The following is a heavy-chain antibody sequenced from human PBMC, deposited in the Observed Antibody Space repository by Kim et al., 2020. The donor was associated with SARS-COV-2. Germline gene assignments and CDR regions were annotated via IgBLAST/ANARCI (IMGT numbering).Heavy chain of an antibody. D-gene: IGHD6-13*01. V-gene: IGHV1-69*01. J-gene: IGHJ6*02. CDR3: ARSNSSSWYNYYYGMDV. Sequence: FQGRVTITADESTSTAYMELSSLRSEDTAVYYCARSNSSSWYNYYYGMDVWGQGTTVTVSS.